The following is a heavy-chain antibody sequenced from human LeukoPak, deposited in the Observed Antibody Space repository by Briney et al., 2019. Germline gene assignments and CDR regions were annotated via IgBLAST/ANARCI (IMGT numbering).Heavy chain of an antibody. CDR1: GGSISSSSYY. CDR2: IYYSGST. Sequence: SETLSLTCTVSGGSISSSSYYWGWIRQPPGKGLEWIGYIYYSGSTNYNPSLKSRVTISVDTSKNQFSLKLSSVTAADTAVYYCARDQEVVVRGVTAYNWFDPWGQGTLVTVSS. V-gene: IGHV4-61*01. J-gene: IGHJ5*02. D-gene: IGHD3-10*01. CDR3: ARDQEVVVRGVTAYNWFDP.